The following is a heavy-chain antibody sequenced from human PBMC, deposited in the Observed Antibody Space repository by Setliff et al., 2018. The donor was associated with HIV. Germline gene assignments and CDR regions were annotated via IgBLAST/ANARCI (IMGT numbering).Heavy chain of an antibody. V-gene: IGHV4-59*11. CDR3: ARDPSSGWSYYFDY. Sequence: SETLSLTCTVSGGSISSQYWSWIRQPQGKGLEWIGYIYYSGSTNYNPSFKSRVTISVDTSKNHFSLKLSSVTAADTAVYYCARDPSSGWSYYFDYWGQGTLVTVSS. CDR2: IYYSGST. D-gene: IGHD6-19*01. CDR1: GGSISSQY. J-gene: IGHJ4*02.